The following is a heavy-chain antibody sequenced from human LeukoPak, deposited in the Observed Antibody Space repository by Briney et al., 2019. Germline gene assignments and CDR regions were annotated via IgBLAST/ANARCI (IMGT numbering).Heavy chain of an antibody. V-gene: IGHV3-23*01. D-gene: IGHD3-10*01. CDR2: ISGSGGST. CDR1: GFTFSSSW. Sequence: GGSLRLSCVASGFTFSSSWMSWVRQAPGKGLEWVSAISGSGGSTYYADSVKGRFTISRDNSKNTLYLQMNSLRAEDTAVYYCAKGGSYYYYYGMDVWGQGTTVTVSS. CDR3: AKGGSYYYYYGMDV. J-gene: IGHJ6*02.